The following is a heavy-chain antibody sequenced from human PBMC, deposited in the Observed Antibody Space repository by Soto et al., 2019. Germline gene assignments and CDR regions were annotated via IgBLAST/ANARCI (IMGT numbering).Heavy chain of an antibody. CDR1: GFTFSSYS. CDR3: ARDRVLLLHGSYYYYGMDV. D-gene: IGHD2-15*01. J-gene: IGHJ6*02. Sequence: AGGSLRLSCAASGFTFSSYSMNWVRQAPGKGLEWVSYISSSSTIYYADSVKGRFTISRDNAKNSLYLQMNSLRDEDTAVYYCARDRVLLLHGSYYYYGMDVWGQGTTVTVSS. CDR2: ISSSSTI. V-gene: IGHV3-48*02.